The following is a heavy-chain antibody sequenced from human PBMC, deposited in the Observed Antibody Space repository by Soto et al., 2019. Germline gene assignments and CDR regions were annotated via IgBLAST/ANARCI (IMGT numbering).Heavy chain of an antibody. D-gene: IGHD2-15*01. CDR3: ARVGVSCSGGRCYSGYFDY. Sequence: PSETLSLTCTVSGGSISSYYWSWIRQPPGKGLEWIGYIYYSGSTNYNPSLKSRVTISVDTSKNQFSLKLSSVTAADTAVYYCARVGVSCSGGRCYSGYFDYWGQGTLVTVSS. V-gene: IGHV4-59*01. CDR1: GGSISSYY. CDR2: IYYSGST. J-gene: IGHJ4*02.